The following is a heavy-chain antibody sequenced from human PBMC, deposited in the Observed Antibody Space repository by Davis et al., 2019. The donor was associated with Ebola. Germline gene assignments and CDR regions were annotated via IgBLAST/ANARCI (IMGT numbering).Heavy chain of an antibody. D-gene: IGHD3-16*02. CDR3: ARAVLRLGELSFPN. CDR2: IYYSGTT. J-gene: IGHJ4*02. CDR1: GGSISSAGYY. V-gene: IGHV4-31*03. Sequence: SETLSLTCTVSGGSISSAGYYWSWIRQRPGKGLEWIGYIYYSGTTYYNPSLKSRVTISVDTSKNQFSLKLSSVTAADTAMYYCARAVLRLGELSFPNWGQGTLLTVSS.